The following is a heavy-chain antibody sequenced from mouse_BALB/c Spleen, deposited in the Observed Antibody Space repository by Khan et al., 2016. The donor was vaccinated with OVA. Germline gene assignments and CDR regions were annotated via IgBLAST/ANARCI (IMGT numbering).Heavy chain of an antibody. CDR3: ASSNGNDWFAY. J-gene: IGHJ3*01. D-gene: IGHD2-1*01. V-gene: IGHV9-3-1*01. Sequence: QIQLVQSGPELKKPGETVKISCKASGYTLTNYGMNWVKQAPGKGLKWMGWINTYTGEPTFADDFKGRFAFSLETSASTAYLQLNNLKNEDTATYFCASSNGNDWFAYWGQGTLVTVSA. CDR2: INTYTGEP. CDR1: GYTLTNYG.